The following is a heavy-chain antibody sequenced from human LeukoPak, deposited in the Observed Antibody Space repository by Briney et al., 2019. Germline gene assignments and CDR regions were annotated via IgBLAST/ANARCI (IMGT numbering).Heavy chain of an antibody. CDR2: IKPDGSEK. J-gene: IGHJ4*02. Sequence: GGSLRLSCATSGLTFSSYWMSWVRQAPGKGLEWVANIKPDGSEKNYVNSVKGRFTISRDNAKNSLYLQMNSLRAEDTAVYYCARGGSHGYWGQGTLVTVSS. D-gene: IGHD1-26*01. V-gene: IGHV3-7*01. CDR1: GLTFSSYW. CDR3: ARGGSHGY.